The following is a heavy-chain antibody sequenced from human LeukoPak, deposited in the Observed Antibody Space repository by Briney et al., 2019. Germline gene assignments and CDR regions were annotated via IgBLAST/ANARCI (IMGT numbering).Heavy chain of an antibody. CDR3: ARDHLGT. CDR1: GFTVSSTY. V-gene: IGHV3-53*01. Sequence: GGSLRLSCAASGFTVSSTYMSWVRQAPGKGLEWVSLIYSGGSTYYADSVKGRFTISRDNSKNTLYLQMNSLRAEDTAVYYCARDHLGTWSQGTLVTVSS. J-gene: IGHJ4*02. D-gene: IGHD7-27*01. CDR2: IYSGGST.